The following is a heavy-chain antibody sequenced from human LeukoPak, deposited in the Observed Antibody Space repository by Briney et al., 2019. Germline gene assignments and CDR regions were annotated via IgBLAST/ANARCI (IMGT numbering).Heavy chain of an antibody. Sequence: PSETLSPTCAVYGGSFSGYYWSWIRQPPGKGLEWIGEINHSGSTNYNPSLKSRVTISVDTSKNQFSLKLSSVTAADTAVYYCARRRGGEYYYDSSGYYYGQFDYWGQGTLVTVSS. CDR2: INHSGST. CDR3: ARRRGGEYYYDSSGYYYGQFDY. V-gene: IGHV4-34*01. J-gene: IGHJ4*02. CDR1: GGSFSGYY. D-gene: IGHD3-22*01.